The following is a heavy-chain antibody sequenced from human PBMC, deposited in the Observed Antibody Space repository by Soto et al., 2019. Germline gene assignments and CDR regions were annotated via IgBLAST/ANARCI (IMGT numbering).Heavy chain of an antibody. D-gene: IGHD5-18*01. CDR3: ARTSYRRADTAMVRLYYFDY. Sequence: SETLSLTCTVSGGSISSYYWSWIRQPPGKGLEWIGYIYYSGSTNYNPSLKSRVTISVDTSKNQFSLKLSSVTAADTAVYYCARTSYRRADTAMVRLYYFDYWGQGTLVTVSS. CDR1: GGSISSYY. CDR2: IYYSGST. V-gene: IGHV4-59*01. J-gene: IGHJ4*02.